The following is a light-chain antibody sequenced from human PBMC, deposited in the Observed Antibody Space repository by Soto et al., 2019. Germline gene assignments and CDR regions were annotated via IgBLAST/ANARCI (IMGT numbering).Light chain of an antibody. CDR2: GAS. CDR1: QSVSSI. J-gene: IGKJ1*01. CDR3: HQYNNWPPWT. V-gene: IGKV3-15*01. Sequence: EIVMTQSPATLSVSPGERATLSCRASQSVSSILALYQQKPGQAPRLLLYGASTRATGIPARFSGTGSGTEFTLTISSMQSYDFAFYYWHQYNNWPPWTFGQGTKVDIK.